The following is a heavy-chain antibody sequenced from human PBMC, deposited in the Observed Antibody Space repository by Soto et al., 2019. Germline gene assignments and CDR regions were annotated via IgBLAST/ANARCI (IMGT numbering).Heavy chain of an antibody. J-gene: IGHJ6*03. CDR3: ARDSLNYCSGGSCFYYYMDV. V-gene: IGHV3-7*01. D-gene: IGHD2-15*01. CDR2: IKQDGSEK. Sequence: VANIKQDGSEKYYVDSVKGRFTISRDNAKNSLYLQMNSLRAEDTAVYYCARDSLNYCSGGSCFYYYMDVWGKGTTVTVSS.